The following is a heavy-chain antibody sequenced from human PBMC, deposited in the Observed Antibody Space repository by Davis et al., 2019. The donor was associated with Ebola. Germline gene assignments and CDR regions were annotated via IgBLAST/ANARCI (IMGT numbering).Heavy chain of an antibody. J-gene: IGHJ4*02. CDR1: GFTFSSYS. D-gene: IGHD4-17*01. V-gene: IGHV3-48*01. CDR3: ARADDYGVL. CDR2: ISSSSSTI. Sequence: GESLKISCAASGFTFSSYSMNWVRQAPGKGLEWVSYISSSSSTIYYADSVKGRFTISRDNAKNSLYLQMNSLRAEDTAVYYCARADDYGVLWGQGTLVTVSS.